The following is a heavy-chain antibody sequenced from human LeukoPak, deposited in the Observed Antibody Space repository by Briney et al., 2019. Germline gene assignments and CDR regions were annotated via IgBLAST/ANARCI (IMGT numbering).Heavy chain of an antibody. CDR2: IGGPAET. CDR1: GFSFDVHA. J-gene: IGHJ5*02. Sequence: GGSLRLSCAASGFSFDVHAMTWVRQAPGKGPEWVATIGGPAETFYADSVRGRFTISRDNSRYTLYLQMNSLRGDDSGVYYCGRWGVPAALDRWGQGTLVTVSS. CDR3: GRWGVPAALDR. D-gene: IGHD2-2*01. V-gene: IGHV3-23*01.